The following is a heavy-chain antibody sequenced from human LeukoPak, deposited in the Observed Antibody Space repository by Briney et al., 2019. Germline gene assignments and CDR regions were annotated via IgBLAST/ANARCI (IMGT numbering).Heavy chain of an antibody. Sequence: GGSLRLSCAASGFPFSSYGMHWVRQAPGKGLEWVAAISNDGNNKFYADSVKGRFTISRDNAKNSLYLQMNSLRAEDTAVYYCARDKISLYYYDRSGYFDYWGQGTLVTVSS. V-gene: IGHV3-30*03. CDR2: ISNDGNNK. CDR1: GFPFSSYG. CDR3: ARDKISLYYYDRSGYFDY. J-gene: IGHJ4*02. D-gene: IGHD3-22*01.